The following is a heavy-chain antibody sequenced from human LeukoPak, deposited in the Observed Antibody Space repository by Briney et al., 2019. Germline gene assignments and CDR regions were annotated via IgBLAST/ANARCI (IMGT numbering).Heavy chain of an antibody. Sequence: GASVKVSCKASGYTFTGYHMHWVRQAPGQGLEWMGWINPNSGGTNYAQKFQGRVTMTRDTSISTAYMELSRLRSDDTAVYYCARGMDSSGYYFTDYYYYGMDVWGQGTTVTVSS. CDR2: INPNSGGT. CDR3: ARGMDSSGYYFTDYYYYGMDV. CDR1: GYTFTGYH. J-gene: IGHJ6*02. D-gene: IGHD3-22*01. V-gene: IGHV1-2*02.